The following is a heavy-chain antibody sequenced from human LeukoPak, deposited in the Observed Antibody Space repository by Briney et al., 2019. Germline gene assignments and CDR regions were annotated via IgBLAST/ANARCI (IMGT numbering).Heavy chain of an antibody. D-gene: IGHD3-22*01. Sequence: PSETLSLTCAVYGGSFSGYYWSWIRQPPGRGLEWIGEIHHSGSTNYNPSLKSRVNISVDTSKNQFSLKLSSVTAADTAVYYCVPLGPDSSGVTRDYFDYWGQGTLVTVSS. CDR2: IHHSGST. CDR3: VPLGPDSSGVTRDYFDY. CDR1: GGSFSGYY. V-gene: IGHV4-34*01. J-gene: IGHJ4*02.